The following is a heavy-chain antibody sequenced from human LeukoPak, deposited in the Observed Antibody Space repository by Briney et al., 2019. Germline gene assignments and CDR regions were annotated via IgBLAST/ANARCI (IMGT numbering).Heavy chain of an antibody. Sequence: SETLSLTCTVSGGSISSSSYYWGWIRQPPGKGLEWIGSIYYSGSTYYNPSLKSRVTISVDTSKTQFSLKVSSVTAADTAVYYCARDVHYDSSGYYTAYYYYYMDVWGKGTTVTVSS. CDR2: IYYSGST. CDR1: GGSISSSSYY. J-gene: IGHJ6*03. CDR3: ARDVHYDSSGYYTAYYYYYMDV. D-gene: IGHD3-22*01. V-gene: IGHV4-39*02.